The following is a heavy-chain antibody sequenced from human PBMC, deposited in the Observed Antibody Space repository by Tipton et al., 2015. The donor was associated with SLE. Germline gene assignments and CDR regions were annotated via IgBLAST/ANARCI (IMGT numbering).Heavy chain of an antibody. V-gene: IGHV5-10-1*01. CDR2: IRPSDSYS. J-gene: IGHJ4*02. Sequence: QLVQSGAEVKKPGESLRISCKGSGYIFTTYWISWVRQMPGKGLEWMGRIRPSDSYSNYSPSFQGHVIISGDKSISTAYLQWSSLTASDTAMYYCARLGPDYIAWGQGTLVTVSS. D-gene: IGHD4/OR15-4a*01. CDR3: ARLGPDYIA. CDR1: GYIFTTYW.